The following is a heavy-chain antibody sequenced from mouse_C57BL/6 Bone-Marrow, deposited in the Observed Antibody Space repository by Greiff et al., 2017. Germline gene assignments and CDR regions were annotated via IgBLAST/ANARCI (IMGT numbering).Heavy chain of an antibody. CDR1: GFNIKDYY. J-gene: IGHJ4*01. V-gene: IGHV14-2*01. D-gene: IGHD1-1*01. Sequence: EVQLQQSGAELVKPGASVKLSCTASGFNIKDYYMHWVKQRTEQGLEWIGRIDPEDGETKYDPKFQGKATITADTSSNTAYMQLSILTSEATAVYYCASYGSHYAMDYWGQGTSVTVSS. CDR3: ASYGSHYAMDY. CDR2: IDPEDGET.